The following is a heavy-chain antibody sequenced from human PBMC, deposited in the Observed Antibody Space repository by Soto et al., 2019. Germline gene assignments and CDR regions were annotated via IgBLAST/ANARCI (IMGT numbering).Heavy chain of an antibody. D-gene: IGHD5-18*01. J-gene: IGHJ4*02. CDR3: ACSNCGYSFRCFDY. V-gene: IGHV4-34*01. CDR2: INHSGST. Sequence: SEILSLTCAVYGGSFSGYYWSWIRQPPGKGLEWIGEINHSGSTNYNPSLKSRVTISVDTSKNQFSLKLSSVTAADTAVYYCACSNCGYSFRCFDYWGQGTLVTVSS. CDR1: GGSFSGYY.